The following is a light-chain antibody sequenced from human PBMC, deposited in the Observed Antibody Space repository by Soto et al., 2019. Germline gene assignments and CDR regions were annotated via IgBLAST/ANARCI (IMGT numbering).Light chain of an antibody. CDR1: SSDVGGYNY. CDR3: SSYTSSSINWL. Sequence: QSVLTQPASVSGSPGQSITISCTGTSSDVGGYNYVSWYQQHPGKAPKLMIYDVTNRPSGVSDRFSGYKSGNTASLSISGLQAEDEADYYCSSYTSSSINWLFGGGTKLTVL. V-gene: IGLV2-14*03. J-gene: IGLJ3*02. CDR2: DVT.